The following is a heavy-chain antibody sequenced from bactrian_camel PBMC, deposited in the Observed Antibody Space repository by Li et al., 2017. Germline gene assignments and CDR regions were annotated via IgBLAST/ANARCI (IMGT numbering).Heavy chain of an antibody. D-gene: IGHD5*01. CDR1: GFTFDDDVR. V-gene: IGHV3S55*01. CDR2: ITGDGRT. CDR3: VRDLGTTGWYFDN. J-gene: IGHJ6*01. Sequence: VQLVESGGGSVQAGETLRLSCTASGFTFDDDVRMAWYRRVPGRECELVSTITGDGRTYYSDSVKGRFTISQDNTKNTVYLQMNSVKPEDTAVYYCVRDLGTTGWYFDNWGQGTQVTVS.